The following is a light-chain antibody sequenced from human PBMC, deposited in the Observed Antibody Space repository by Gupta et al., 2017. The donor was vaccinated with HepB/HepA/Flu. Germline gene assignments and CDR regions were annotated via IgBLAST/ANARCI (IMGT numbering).Light chain of an antibody. CDR1: SSDVGGYNY. J-gene: IGLJ1*01. CDR2: DVS. CDR3: SSDTSSNLYV. V-gene: IGLV2-14*01. Sequence: QSALTQPASVSGSPGQSITISCTGTSSDVGGYNYVSWYQQHPGKAPQLMIYDVSKRPSGVSNRFSGSKSGNTASLTISGLQAEDEADYYCSSDTSSNLYVFGTGTKVTVL.